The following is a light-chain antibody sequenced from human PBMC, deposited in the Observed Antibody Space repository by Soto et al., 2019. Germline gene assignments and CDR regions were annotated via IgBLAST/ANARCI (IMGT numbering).Light chain of an antibody. CDR2: KAS. CDR3: QQYNSYPT. CDR1: QSISTW. V-gene: IGKV1-5*03. Sequence: DIQMTQSPSTLSASVGDRVTITCRASQSISTWLAWYHQKPGKAPNLLIYKASSLESGVPSRFSGSGSGTEFTLTISSLQPDDFATYYCQQYNSYPTFGQGTKVEIK. J-gene: IGKJ1*01.